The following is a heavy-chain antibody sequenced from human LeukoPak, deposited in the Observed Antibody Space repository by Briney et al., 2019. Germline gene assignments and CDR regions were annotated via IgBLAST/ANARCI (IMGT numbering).Heavy chain of an antibody. CDR3: ARVPPPFTMYYMDV. CDR2: IYSGGTT. V-gene: IGHV3-53*01. J-gene: IGHJ6*03. D-gene: IGHD5-24*01. CDR1: GFSVSSNY. Sequence: GGSLRLSCAASGFSVSSNYMNWVRQAPGKGLEWVSIIYSGGTTYYADSVKGRFTISRDNSKNTLYLQMNSLRGEDTAVYYCARVPPPFTMYYMDVWGKGTPVIVSS.